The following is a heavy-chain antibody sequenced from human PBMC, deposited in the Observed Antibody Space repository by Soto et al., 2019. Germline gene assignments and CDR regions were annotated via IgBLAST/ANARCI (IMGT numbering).Heavy chain of an antibody. CDR3: ARDSLGYCSGGSCYDFDY. Sequence: SETLSLTCTVSGGSISSYYWSWIRQPPGKGLEWIGYIYYSGSTNYNPSLKSRVTISVDTSKNQFSLKLSSVTAADTAVYYCARDSLGYCSGGSCYDFDYWGQGTMVTVSS. D-gene: IGHD2-15*01. V-gene: IGHV4-59*01. CDR1: GGSISSYY. CDR2: IYYSGST. J-gene: IGHJ4*02.